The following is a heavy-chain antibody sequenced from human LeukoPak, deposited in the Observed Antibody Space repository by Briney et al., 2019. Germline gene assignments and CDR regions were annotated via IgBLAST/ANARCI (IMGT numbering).Heavy chain of an antibody. Sequence: GGSLRLSCAASRFTFSSYGMHWVRQAPGKGLVWVSRINDDGRYTVYADSVKGRFTISRDNSKNTVSLQMNSLRGDDTAVYYCAKDDAWGRYKDWGQGTLVTVSS. CDR2: INDDGRYT. J-gene: IGHJ1*01. D-gene: IGHD3-16*01. CDR1: RFTFSSYG. V-gene: IGHV3-74*01. CDR3: AKDDAWGRYKD.